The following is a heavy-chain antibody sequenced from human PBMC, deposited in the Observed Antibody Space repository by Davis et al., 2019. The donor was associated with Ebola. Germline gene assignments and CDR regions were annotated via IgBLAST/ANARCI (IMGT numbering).Heavy chain of an antibody. CDR3: TTDYDYSDYSVFDY. CDR1: GFTFSNAW. D-gene: IGHD4-11*01. J-gene: IGHJ4*02. Sequence: GESLKISCAASGFTFSNAWMSWVRQAPGKGLEWVGRIKSKTDGGTTDYAAPVKGRFTISRDDSKNTLYLQMNSLKTEDTAVYYCTTDYDYSDYSVFDYWGQGTLVTVSS. V-gene: IGHV3-15*01. CDR2: IKSKTDGGTT.